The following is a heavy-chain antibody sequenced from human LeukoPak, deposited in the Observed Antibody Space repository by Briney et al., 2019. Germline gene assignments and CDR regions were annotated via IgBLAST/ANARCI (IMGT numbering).Heavy chain of an antibody. CDR1: GGSVSSGSYY. V-gene: IGHV4-61*01. D-gene: IGHD1-1*01. J-gene: IGHJ5*02. CDR2: IYYSGST. Sequence: SETLSLTCTVSGGSVSSGSYYWSWIRQPPGKGLEWIGYIYYSGSTNYNPSLKSRVTISVDTSKSQFSLKLSSVTAADTAVYYCARHGTPGTNLNWFDPWGQGTLVTVSS. CDR3: ARHGTPGTNLNWFDP.